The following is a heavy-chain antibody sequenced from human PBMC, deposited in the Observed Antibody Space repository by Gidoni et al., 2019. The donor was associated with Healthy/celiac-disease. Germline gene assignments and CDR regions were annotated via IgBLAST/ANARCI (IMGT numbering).Heavy chain of an antibody. Sequence: EVQLVESGGGLVKPGGSLRLSCAASGFTFSSYSMNWVRQAPGKGLEWVSSISSSSSYIYYADSVKGRFTISRDNAKNSLYLQMNSLRAEDTAVYYCARDPPYYDSSGYYGGPKTWGQGTLVTVSS. CDR3: ARDPPYYDSSGYYGGPKT. J-gene: IGHJ4*02. CDR2: ISSSSSYI. V-gene: IGHV3-21*01. D-gene: IGHD3-22*01. CDR1: GFTFSSYS.